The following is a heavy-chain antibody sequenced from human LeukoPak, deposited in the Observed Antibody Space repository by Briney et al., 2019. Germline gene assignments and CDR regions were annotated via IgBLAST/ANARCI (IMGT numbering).Heavy chain of an antibody. V-gene: IGHV1-8*02. CDR1: GYTFTSYY. CDR3: ARSYHVGDAFDI. Sequence: ASVKVSCKASGYTFTSYYMHWVRQATGQGLEWMGWMNPNSGNTGYAQKFQGRVTMTRNTSISTAYMELSSLRSEDTAVYYCARSYHVGDAFDIWGQGTMVTVSS. J-gene: IGHJ3*02. CDR2: MNPNSGNT. D-gene: IGHD3-16*02.